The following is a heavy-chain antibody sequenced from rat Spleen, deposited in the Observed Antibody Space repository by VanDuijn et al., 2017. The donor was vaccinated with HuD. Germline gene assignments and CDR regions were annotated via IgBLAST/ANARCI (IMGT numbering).Heavy chain of an antibody. CDR2: ITSGGSNT. D-gene: IGHD1-11*01. Sequence: EVQLVESGGGLVQPGRSLKLSCAVSGFTFSSFVMAWVRQAPKKGLEWVASITSGGSNTYYPDSVKGRFTISRDNAKSTLYLQMDSLRSEDTATYYCAKENGGYSPFAYWGQGTLVTVSS. CDR3: AKENGGYSPFAY. CDR1: GFTFSSFV. J-gene: IGHJ3*01. V-gene: IGHV5-25*01.